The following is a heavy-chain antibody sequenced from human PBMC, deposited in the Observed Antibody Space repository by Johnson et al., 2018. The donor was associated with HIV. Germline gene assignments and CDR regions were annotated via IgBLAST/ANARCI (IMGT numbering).Heavy chain of an antibody. CDR1: GFTFSNAW. J-gene: IGHJ3*02. Sequence: VQLVESGGGLVQPGGSLRLSCAASGFTFSNAWMSWVRQAPGKGLEWVGRIKSKTDGGTTDYAAPVKGRFTISRHDSKNTLYLQMNSLKTEDTAVFYCAREAGTAFDIWGQGTMVTVSS. CDR2: IKSKTDGGTT. V-gene: IGHV3-15*01. CDR3: AREAGTAFDI.